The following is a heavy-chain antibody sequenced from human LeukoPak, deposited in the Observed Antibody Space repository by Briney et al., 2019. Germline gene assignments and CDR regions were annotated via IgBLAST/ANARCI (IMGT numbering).Heavy chain of an antibody. Sequence: GGSLRLSCAASGFTFSSYAMSWVRQAPGKGLEWVSAISGSGGSTYYADSVKGRFTISRDNSKNTLYLQMNSLRAEDTAGYYCAKAXXXXXXXXYXXDVXGKGTTVTV. CDR2: ISGSGGST. J-gene: IGHJ6*03. CDR3: AKAXXXXXXXXYXXDV. CDR1: GFTFSSYA. V-gene: IGHV3-23*01.